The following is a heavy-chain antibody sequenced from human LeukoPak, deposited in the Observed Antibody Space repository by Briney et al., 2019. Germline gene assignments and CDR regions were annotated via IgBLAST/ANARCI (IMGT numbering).Heavy chain of an antibody. Sequence: NPSETLSLTCTVSGGSISSYYWSWIRQPPGKGLEWIGYIYYSGSTNYNPSLKSRVTISVDTSKNQFSLKLSSVTAADTAVYYCARDTRGVTIFGHIDYWGQGTLVTVSS. CDR1: GGSISSYY. CDR2: IYYSGST. CDR3: ARDTRGVTIFGHIDY. J-gene: IGHJ4*02. D-gene: IGHD3-3*01. V-gene: IGHV4-59*01.